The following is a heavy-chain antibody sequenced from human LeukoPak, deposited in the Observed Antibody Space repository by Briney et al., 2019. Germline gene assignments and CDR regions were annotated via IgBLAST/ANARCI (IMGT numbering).Heavy chain of an antibody. Sequence: GGSLRLSCAASGFTFSSYGMSWVRQAPGKGLEWVSAISTSGGSTYYADSVKGRFTISRDNSKKTLYLQMNSLRAEDTAVYYCAKGPFFYYDASGYNYFDFWGQGTLVTVSS. D-gene: IGHD3-22*01. CDR3: AKGPFFYYDASGYNYFDF. CDR1: GFTFSSYG. V-gene: IGHV3-23*01. CDR2: ISTSGGST. J-gene: IGHJ4*02.